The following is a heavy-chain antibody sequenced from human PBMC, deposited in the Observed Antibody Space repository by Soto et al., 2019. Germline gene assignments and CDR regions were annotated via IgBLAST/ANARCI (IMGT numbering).Heavy chain of an antibody. D-gene: IGHD2-8*02. V-gene: IGHV3-30*04. J-gene: IGHJ4*02. CDR1: GFTFSSYA. CDR2: ISYDGSNK. CDR3: VRTSLVVAGGTREDY. Sequence: GGSLRLSCAASGFTFSSYAMHWVRQAPGKGLEWVAVISYDGSNKYYADSVKGRFTISRDNSKNTLYLQMNSLRAEDTAVYYCVRTSLVVAGGTREDYWGQGTLVTVSS.